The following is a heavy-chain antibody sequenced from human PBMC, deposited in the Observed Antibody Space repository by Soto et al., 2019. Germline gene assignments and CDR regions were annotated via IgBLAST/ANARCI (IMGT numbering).Heavy chain of an antibody. CDR3: AKGTANWNFGYFGY. V-gene: IGHV3-23*01. D-gene: IGHD1-7*01. J-gene: IGHJ4*02. Sequence: EVQLLDSGGGLVQPGGSLRLSCVASGFTFSTYAMTWVRQAPGMGLEWVAAIGGSGVTTYYADSVKGRFTISRDNSRNTLYLQMNSLRAEDTAVYYCAKGTANWNFGYFGYWGQGTLVAVSS. CDR2: IGGSGVTT. CDR1: GFTFSTYA.